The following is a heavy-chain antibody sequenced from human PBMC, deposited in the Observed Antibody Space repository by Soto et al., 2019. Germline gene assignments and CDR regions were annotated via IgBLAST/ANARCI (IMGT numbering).Heavy chain of an antibody. CDR2: IYPGDSDT. Sequence: PGESLKISCKGSGYSFTSYWIGWVRQMPGKGLECMGIIYPGDSDTRYSPSFQGQVTISADKSISTAYLQWSSLKASDTAMYYCAGGGVRGVITRTRDYYGMDVRAQRTTVTVSS. D-gene: IGHD3-10*01. CDR1: GYSFTSYW. CDR3: AGGGVRGVITRTRDYYGMDV. J-gene: IGHJ6*02. V-gene: IGHV5-51*01.